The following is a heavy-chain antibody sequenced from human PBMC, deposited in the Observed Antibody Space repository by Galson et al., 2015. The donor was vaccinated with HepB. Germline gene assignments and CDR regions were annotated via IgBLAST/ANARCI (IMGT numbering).Heavy chain of an antibody. J-gene: IGHJ3*02. CDR2: IQHVGSPI. V-gene: IGHV3-33*01. CDR1: GLTFRRSG. CDR3: ARETSRIVFHAFDI. D-gene: IGHD2-21*01. Sequence: SLRLSCAASGLTFRRSGMHWVRQAPGKGLEWLAVIQHVGSPIRYADSVKGRFTVSRGNSKNTLYLEMNNLRAEDTAVYYCARETSRIVFHAFDIWGQGTMVTVSS.